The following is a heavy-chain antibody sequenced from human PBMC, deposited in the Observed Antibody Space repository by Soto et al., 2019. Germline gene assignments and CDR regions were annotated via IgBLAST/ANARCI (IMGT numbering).Heavy chain of an antibody. CDR1: GYTFTGYY. CDR3: ARTVAAAGTSIHYGMDV. D-gene: IGHD6-13*01. V-gene: IGHV1-2*04. J-gene: IGHJ6*02. Sequence: GASVKVSCKASGYTFTGYYMHWLRQAPGQGLEWMGWINPNSGGTNYAQKFQGWVTMTRDTSISTAYMELSRLRSDDTAVYYCARTVAAAGTSIHYGMDVWGQGTTVTVSS. CDR2: INPNSGGT.